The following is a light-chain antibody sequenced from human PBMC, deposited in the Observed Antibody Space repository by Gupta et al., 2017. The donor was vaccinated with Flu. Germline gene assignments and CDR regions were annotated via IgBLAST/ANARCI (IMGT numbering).Light chain of an antibody. CDR1: SSDIGSYNR. Sequence: QSALTQPPSVSGSPGQSVTISCTGTSSDIGSYNRVSWYQQPPGTAPNLMFYEVSNRPSGVPDRFSGSKSGNTASLTISGLQSEDEADYYCSSYTSSSTYVFGTGTKVTVL. J-gene: IGLJ1*01. V-gene: IGLV2-18*02. CDR2: EVS. CDR3: SSYTSSSTYV.